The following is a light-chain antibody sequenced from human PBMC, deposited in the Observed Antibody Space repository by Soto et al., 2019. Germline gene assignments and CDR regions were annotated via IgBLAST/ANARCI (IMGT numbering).Light chain of an antibody. Sequence: EIVLTQSPGTLSLSPGERATLSCRTSQSISSTYLAWYQQKPGQAPRLLIYGTYSRATGIRDRFSGSGSGREFTLTISRLEPEDFAVYYCQQYGTSPPVYTFGQGTKLEIK. J-gene: IGKJ2*01. CDR2: GTY. CDR1: QSISSTY. V-gene: IGKV3-20*01. CDR3: QQYGTSPPVYT.